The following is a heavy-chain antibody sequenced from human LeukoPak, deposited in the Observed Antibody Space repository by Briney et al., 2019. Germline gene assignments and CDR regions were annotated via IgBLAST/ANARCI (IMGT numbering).Heavy chain of an antibody. CDR2: ISYDGSNK. Sequence: PGGSLRLSCAASGFTFSSYGMHWVRQAPGKGLEWVAVISYDGSNKYYADSVKGRLTISRDNSKNTLYLQMNSLRAEDTAVYYCAKDHPKRKKQWLVAYYYYYGMDVWGQGTTVTVSS. D-gene: IGHD6-19*01. CDR1: GFTFSSYG. CDR3: AKDHPKRKKQWLVAYYYYYGMDV. J-gene: IGHJ6*02. V-gene: IGHV3-30*18.